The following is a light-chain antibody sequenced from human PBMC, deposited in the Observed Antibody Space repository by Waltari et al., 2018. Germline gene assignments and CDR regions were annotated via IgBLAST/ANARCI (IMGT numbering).Light chain of an antibody. Sequence: SYVVTQPPSVSVAPGETATITCGGDHIGTYSVHWYQQKAGQAPVLVRFYDRDRPSGIPGRVSGSNSGNTATLTISRVEAGDEARYYCHVWHPHVDPGVFGTGTEVTVL. V-gene: IGLV3-21*04. CDR3: HVWHPHVDPGV. CDR2: YDR. J-gene: IGLJ1*01. CDR1: HIGTYS.